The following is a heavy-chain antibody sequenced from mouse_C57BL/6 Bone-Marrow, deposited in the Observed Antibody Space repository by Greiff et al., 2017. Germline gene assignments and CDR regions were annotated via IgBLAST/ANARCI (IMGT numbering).Heavy chain of an antibody. Sequence: VQLKESGPELVKPGASVKIPCKASGYTFTDYNMDWVKQSHGKSLEWIGDINPNNGGTIYNQKFKGKATLTVDKSSSTAYMELRSLTSEDSAVYYCARSYGSSSFFAYWGQGTLVTVSA. CDR3: ARSYGSSSFFAY. J-gene: IGHJ3*01. CDR2: INPNNGGT. CDR1: GYTFTDYN. D-gene: IGHD1-1*01. V-gene: IGHV1-18*01.